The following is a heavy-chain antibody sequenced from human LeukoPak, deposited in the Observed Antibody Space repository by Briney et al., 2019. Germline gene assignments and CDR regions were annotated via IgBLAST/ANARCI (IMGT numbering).Heavy chain of an antibody. Sequence: GALSLSCAASGLTFSNYAMRWVRQAPGKGLEWVSGISGSGDSTYYADSVKGRFTISRDNSKNTLYLQMNSLRAEDTAVYYCARRSGIAVAGAFDYWGQGTLVTVSS. D-gene: IGHD6-19*01. J-gene: IGHJ4*02. CDR2: ISGSGDST. CDR3: ARRSGIAVAGAFDY. CDR1: GLTFSNYA. V-gene: IGHV3-23*01.